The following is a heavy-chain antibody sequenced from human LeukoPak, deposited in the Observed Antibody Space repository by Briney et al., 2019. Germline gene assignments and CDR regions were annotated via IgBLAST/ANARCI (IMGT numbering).Heavy chain of an antibody. Sequence: GGSLGLSCAASGFTFSSYAMSWVRQAPGKGLEWVSAISGSGDSTYYGDSVKGRFTISRDNSKNTLYLQMNSLRAEDTAVYYCATADSSGWYYFDYWGQGTLVTVSS. CDR2: ISGSGDST. CDR1: GFTFSSYA. J-gene: IGHJ4*02. D-gene: IGHD6-19*01. CDR3: ATADSSGWYYFDY. V-gene: IGHV3-23*01.